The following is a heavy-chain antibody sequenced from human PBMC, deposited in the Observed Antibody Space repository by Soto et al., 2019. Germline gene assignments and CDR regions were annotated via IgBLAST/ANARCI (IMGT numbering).Heavy chain of an antibody. J-gene: IGHJ4*02. CDR1: GFSLGDHY. V-gene: IGHV3-11*01. Sequence: QVLLVESGGDLVKPGGSLRLSCAASGFSLGDHYMAWVRQAPGKGLEWLSYISPSGNTVYYADSVKGRFVVSRDNAKNSLYLQMRTVRAEDTAVYFCARELLNDYIWGGLGYWGQGTLVSVSS. CDR3: ARELLNDYIWGGLGY. D-gene: IGHD3-16*01. CDR2: ISPSGNTV.